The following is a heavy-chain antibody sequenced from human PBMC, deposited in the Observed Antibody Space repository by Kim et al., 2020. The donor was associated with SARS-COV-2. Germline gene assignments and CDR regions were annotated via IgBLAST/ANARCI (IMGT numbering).Heavy chain of an antibody. Sequence: GGSLRLSCAASGFTFSSYGMHWVRQAPGKGLEWVAVISYDGSNKYYADSVKGRFTISRDNSKNTLYLQMNSLRAEDTAVYYCAKDVDIVVVPAAIPDYWGQGTLVTVSS. V-gene: IGHV3-30*18. J-gene: IGHJ4*02. CDR2: ISYDGSNK. CDR1: GFTFSSYG. D-gene: IGHD2-2*03. CDR3: AKDVDIVVVPAAIPDY.